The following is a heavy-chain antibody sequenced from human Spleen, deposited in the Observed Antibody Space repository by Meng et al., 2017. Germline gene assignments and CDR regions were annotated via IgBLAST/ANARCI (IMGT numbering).Heavy chain of an antibody. J-gene: IGHJ5*02. CDR1: GYTFTSYG. D-gene: IGHD3-22*01. CDR3: ARDSYYDSSGYRTGWFDP. V-gene: IGHV1-18*01. CDR2: ISAYNGNT. Sequence: ASVKVSCKASGYTFTSYGIRWVRQAPGQGLEWMGWISAYNGNTNYAQKLQGRVIMTTDTPTSTAHMEPRSLRSDDAAAYYCARDSYYDSSGYRTGWFDPWGQGTLVTVSS.